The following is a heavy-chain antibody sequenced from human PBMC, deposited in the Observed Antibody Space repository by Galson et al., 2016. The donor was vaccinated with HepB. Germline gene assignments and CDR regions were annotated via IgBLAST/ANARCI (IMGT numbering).Heavy chain of an antibody. CDR1: GAAISPYY. Sequence: SETLSLTCTVSGAAISPYYWSWIRQPPGKGLEWIGHIYYSGSTNYNSSLKSRVTISVDTSKNHLSLKLSSVTAADTAVYYCARVDRYCSGGSCYGEWFDPWGQGTLVTVSS. D-gene: IGHD2-15*01. V-gene: IGHV4-59*01. J-gene: IGHJ5*02. CDR2: IYYSGST. CDR3: ARVDRYCSGGSCYGEWFDP.